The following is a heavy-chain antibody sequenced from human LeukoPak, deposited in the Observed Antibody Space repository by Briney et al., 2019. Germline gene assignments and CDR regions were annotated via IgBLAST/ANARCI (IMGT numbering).Heavy chain of an antibody. CDR1: GGSISSGGYS. J-gene: IGHJ4*02. V-gene: IGHV4-30-2*01. Sequence: SETLSLTCAVSGGSISSGGYSWSWIRQPPGKGLEWIGYIYNSGSTYYNPSLKSRVTISVDRSKNQFSLKLSSVTAADTAVYYCARSVDGVLNDYWGQGTLVTVSS. CDR3: ARSVDGVLNDY. D-gene: IGHD5-12*01. CDR2: IYNSGST.